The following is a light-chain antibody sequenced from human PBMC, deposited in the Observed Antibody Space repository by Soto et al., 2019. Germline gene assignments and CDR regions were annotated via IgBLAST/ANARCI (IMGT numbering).Light chain of an antibody. J-gene: IGLJ2*01. V-gene: IGLV2-14*01. CDR3: SSYTSSSTRV. Sequence: QSALTQPASVSGSPGQSITISCTGTSSDVGGYNYVSWYLQYPGKAPKLMIYEVSNRPSGVSYRFSGSKSGNTASLTISGLQAEDEADYYCSSYTSSSTRVFGGGTKLTVL. CDR2: EVS. CDR1: SSDVGGYNY.